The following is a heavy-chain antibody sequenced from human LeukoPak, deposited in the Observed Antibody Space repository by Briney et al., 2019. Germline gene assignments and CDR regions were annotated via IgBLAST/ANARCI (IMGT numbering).Heavy chain of an antibody. V-gene: IGHV3-23*01. CDR2: TSSSDAGT. Sequence: GGSLRLSCAASGFPLSSYAMSWVRQAPGKGLEWVSATSSSDAGTYYADSVRGRFTISRDNPKNTLYLQMNSLRLEDAAVYFCARIFSSAWGELGYWGQGTLVTVSS. J-gene: IGHJ4*02. D-gene: IGHD6-19*01. CDR3: ARIFSSAWGELGY. CDR1: GFPLSSYA.